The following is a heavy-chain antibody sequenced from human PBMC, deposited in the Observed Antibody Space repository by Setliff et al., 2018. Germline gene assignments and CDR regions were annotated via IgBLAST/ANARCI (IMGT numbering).Heavy chain of an antibody. CDR1: GFTFSSYT. J-gene: IGHJ4*02. D-gene: IGHD2-2*01. CDR2: ISGSGGNT. CDR3: ARAHSSTLSVHDY. Sequence: PGGSLRLSCAASGFTFSSYTMSWVRQAPGKGLEWVSAISGSGGNTYYADSVKGRFPISRDNSNNTLYLQMNSLRAEDTAVYYCARAHSSTLSVHDYWGQGTLVTVSS. V-gene: IGHV3-23*01.